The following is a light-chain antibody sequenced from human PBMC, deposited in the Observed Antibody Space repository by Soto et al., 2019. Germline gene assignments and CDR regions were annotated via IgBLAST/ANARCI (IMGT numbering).Light chain of an antibody. CDR2: QTS. CDR1: QSISGH. CDR3: QQCVKWPWT. V-gene: IGKV3-15*01. J-gene: IGKJ1*01. Sequence: EIVMTQSPATLSVSPGERATLSCRASQSISGHLAWFQHKPGQAPRLLVYQTSTRATGIPARFSGSGSGTEFTLTISSLQSEDFVVYYCQQCVKWPWTFGQGTRVEIK.